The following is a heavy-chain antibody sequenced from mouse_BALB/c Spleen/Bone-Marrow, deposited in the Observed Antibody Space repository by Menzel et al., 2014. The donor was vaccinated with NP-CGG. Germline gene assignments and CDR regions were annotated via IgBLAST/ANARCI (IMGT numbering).Heavy chain of an antibody. CDR1: GYTFTRYT. D-gene: IGHD1-1*01. V-gene: IGHV1-4*01. Sequence: VQLQQSGAEPARPGASVKMSCQASGYTFTRYTMHWEKKRPGQGLEWIGYIIPNSGYSNYNRKFKDKATLTADKSSSTAYMQLSSLTSEDSAVYYCTIRYYAMDYWGQGTSVTVSS. CDR3: TIRYYAMDY. J-gene: IGHJ4*01. CDR2: IIPNSGYS.